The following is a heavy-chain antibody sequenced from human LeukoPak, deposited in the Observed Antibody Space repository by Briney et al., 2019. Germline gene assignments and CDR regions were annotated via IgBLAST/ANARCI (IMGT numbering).Heavy chain of an antibody. D-gene: IGHD3-10*01. CDR3: ARGSTNYYGSGSYYPPSNWFDP. CDR2: MNPNSGNT. CDR1: GYTFISYD. J-gene: IGHJ5*02. V-gene: IGHV1-8*01. Sequence: ASVKVSCKASGYTFISYDINWVRQATGQGLEWMGWMNPNSGNTGYAQKFQGRVTMTRNTSISTAYMELSSLRSEDTAVYYCARGSTNYYGSGSYYPPSNWFDPWGQGTLVTVSS.